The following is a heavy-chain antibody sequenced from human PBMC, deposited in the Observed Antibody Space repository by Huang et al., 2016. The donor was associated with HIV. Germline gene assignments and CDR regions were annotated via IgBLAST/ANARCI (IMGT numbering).Heavy chain of an antibody. CDR1: GFIFSDYW. Sequence: EVELAESGGGSVRPWQSLRLSCVGSGFIFSDYWMHWVRQIPGKGLMWVACIESDGSSTSYADSVKGRFTIYRDNAKNTVYLQMSSLRVDDTAVYYCVRAKDKGYDFWSGYRYWGQGVQVTVSS. CDR2: IESDGSST. CDR3: VRAKDKGYDFWSGYRY. V-gene: IGHV3-74*02. J-gene: IGHJ4*01. D-gene: IGHD3-3*01.